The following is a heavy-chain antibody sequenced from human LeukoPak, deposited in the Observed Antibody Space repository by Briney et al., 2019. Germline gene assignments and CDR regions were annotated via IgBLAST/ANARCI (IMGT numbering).Heavy chain of an antibody. Sequence: ASVKVSCKASGYTFTSYDINWVRQATGQGLEWMGWMNPNSGNTDYAQRFQGRVTMTRNTSISTAYMELSSLRSEDTAVYYCARATYGSGSYYNGMGYWGQGTLVTVSS. D-gene: IGHD3-10*01. CDR2: MNPNSGNT. CDR3: ARATYGSGSYYNGMGY. V-gene: IGHV1-8*01. J-gene: IGHJ4*02. CDR1: GYTFTSYD.